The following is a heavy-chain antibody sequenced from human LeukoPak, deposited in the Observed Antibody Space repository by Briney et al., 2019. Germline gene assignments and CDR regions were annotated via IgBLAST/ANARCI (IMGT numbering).Heavy chain of an antibody. CDR2: IYYSGST. CDR1: GGSISSSIYY. D-gene: IGHD6-13*01. CDR3: ARHSSWSEFDF. V-gene: IGHV4-39*01. J-gene: IGHJ4*02. Sequence: PSETLSLTCAVSGGSISSSIYYWDWIRQPPGKGLEWIGSIYYSGSTYCNPSLTSRVTISVDTSKNQFSLKLNSVTAADTAVYYCARHSSWSEFDFWGQGTLVTVSS.